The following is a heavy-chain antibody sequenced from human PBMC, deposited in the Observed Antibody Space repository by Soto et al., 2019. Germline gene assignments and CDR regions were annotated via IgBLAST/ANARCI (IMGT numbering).Heavy chain of an antibody. CDR2: IYYSGST. Sequence: SETLSLSCTVSGGSISSSSYYWGWIRQPPGKGLEWIGSIYYSGSTYYNPSLKSRVTISVDTSKNPFSLKLSPVTAADTAVYYCVRHIVVVAATYRDGVLFDYWGQGTLVTVSS. CDR3: VRHIVVVAATYRDGVLFDY. CDR1: GGSISSSSYY. D-gene: IGHD2-15*01. J-gene: IGHJ4*02. V-gene: IGHV4-39*01.